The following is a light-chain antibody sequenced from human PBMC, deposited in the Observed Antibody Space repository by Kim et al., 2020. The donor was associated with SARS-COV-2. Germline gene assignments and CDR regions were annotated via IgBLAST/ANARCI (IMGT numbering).Light chain of an antibody. V-gene: IGKV4-1*01. CDR3: QQYYSTLYT. CDR2: WAS. Sequence: TATINCKSSQSVLYSSNNKNYLAWYQQKPGQPPKLLIYWASTRESGVPDRFSGSGSGTDFTLTISSLQAEDVAVYYCQQYYSTLYTFGQGTKLEI. J-gene: IGKJ2*01. CDR1: QSVLYSSNNKNY.